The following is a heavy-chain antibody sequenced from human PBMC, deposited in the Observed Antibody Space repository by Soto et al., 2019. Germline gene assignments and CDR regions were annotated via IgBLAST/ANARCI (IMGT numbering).Heavy chain of an antibody. CDR3: AREVAASDY. Sequence: QVLLVQSGAEVKKPGASARVSCKASGYTFSSHDINWVRQATGQGLEWMGWMNPNSGNTGYAQRFQGRVTMTRNTSISTAYMELTSLRSEDTAVYYCAREVAASDYWGQGTLVTVSS. CDR1: GYTFSSHD. V-gene: IGHV1-8*01. J-gene: IGHJ4*02. D-gene: IGHD6-19*01. CDR2: MNPNSGNT.